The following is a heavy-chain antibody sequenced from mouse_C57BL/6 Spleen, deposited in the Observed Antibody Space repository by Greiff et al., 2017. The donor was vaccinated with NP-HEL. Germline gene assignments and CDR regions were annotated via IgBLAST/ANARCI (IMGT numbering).Heavy chain of an antibody. CDR2: IDPSDSYT. CDR3: ARQLRQRNYCDY. CDR1: GYTFTSYW. D-gene: IGHD3-2*02. Sequence: QVQLQQPGAELVRPGTSVKLSCKASGYTFTSYWMHWVKQRPGQGLEWIGVIDPSDSYTNYNQKFKGKATLTVDTSSSTAYMQLSSLTSEDSAVYYCARQLRQRNYCDYWGQGTTLTVSS. J-gene: IGHJ2*01. V-gene: IGHV1-59*01.